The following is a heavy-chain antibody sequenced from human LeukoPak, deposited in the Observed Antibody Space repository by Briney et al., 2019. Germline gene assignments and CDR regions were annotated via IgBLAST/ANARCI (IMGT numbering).Heavy chain of an antibody. CDR1: GYTFTSYG. D-gene: IGHD3-10*01. V-gene: IGHV1-18*01. CDR3: AREWFGERICYYYGMDV. CDR2: ISAYNGNT. J-gene: IGHJ6*02. Sequence: ASVKVSCKASGYTFTSYGISWVRQAPGQGLEWMGWISAYNGNTNYAQKLQGRVTMTTDTSTSTAYMELRSLRSDDTAVYYCAREWFGERICYYYGMDVWGQGTTVTVSS.